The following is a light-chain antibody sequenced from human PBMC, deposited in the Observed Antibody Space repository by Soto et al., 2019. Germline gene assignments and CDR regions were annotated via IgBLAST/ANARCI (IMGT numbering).Light chain of an antibody. Sequence: EVVMTQSPATLSVSPGERATLSCRASQSVSSNLAWYQQKPGQAPRLLIYGASTRATGVPARFSGSGSGTEFTLSISSLQSEDFGVYYYQQYNNWPPWTFGQGTKVDIK. CDR1: QSVSSN. V-gene: IGKV3-15*01. CDR3: QQYNNWPPWT. CDR2: GAS. J-gene: IGKJ1*01.